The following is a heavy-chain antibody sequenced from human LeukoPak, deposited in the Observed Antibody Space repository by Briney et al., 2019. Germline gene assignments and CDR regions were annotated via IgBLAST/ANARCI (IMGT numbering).Heavy chain of an antibody. CDR1: GAPISSHY. Sequence: SETLSLTCTVSGAPISSHYWSWIRQPPGKGLEWIGYIYYSGSTNYNPSLKSRVTISVDTSKNQFSLKLSSVTAADTAVYYCARGTVVTPFDYWGQGTLVTVSS. CDR3: ARGTVVTPFDY. D-gene: IGHD4-23*01. V-gene: IGHV4-59*11. CDR2: IYYSGST. J-gene: IGHJ4*02.